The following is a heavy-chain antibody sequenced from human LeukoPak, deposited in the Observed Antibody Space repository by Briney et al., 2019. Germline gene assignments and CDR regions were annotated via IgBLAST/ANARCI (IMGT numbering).Heavy chain of an antibody. CDR3: AKDDLYGKFDY. D-gene: IGHD4-17*01. CDR2: ITSSGGST. V-gene: IGHV3-23*01. Sequence: AGSLRLSCAASGLTFSTYGMSWVRQAPWKRLQWVSAITSSGGSTYYADSVKGRFTISRDNSKHTMYLQMNSLRAEDTAVYYCAKDDLYGKFDYWGQGTLVTVSS. J-gene: IGHJ4*02. CDR1: GLTFSTYG.